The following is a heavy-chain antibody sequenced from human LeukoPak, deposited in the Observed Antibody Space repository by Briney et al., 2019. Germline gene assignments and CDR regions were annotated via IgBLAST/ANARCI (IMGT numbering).Heavy chain of an antibody. CDR3: SKGQQWLVPSDYFDY. CDR1: GFTFSNHA. D-gene: IGHD6-19*01. CDR2: ISYDGSKK. Sequence: GMSLRLSCAATGFTFSNHAMYWVRQAPGKGLAGVAVISYDGSKKFYAGSVKGRCTIHRDSYKNTLTLQIDNLRHDDTAGYYCSKGQQWLVPSDYFDYWGEGTLVTVSS. V-gene: IGHV3-30*04. J-gene: IGHJ4*02.